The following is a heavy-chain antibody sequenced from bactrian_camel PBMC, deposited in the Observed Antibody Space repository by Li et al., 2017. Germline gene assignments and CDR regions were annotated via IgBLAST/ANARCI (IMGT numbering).Heavy chain of an antibody. D-gene: IGHD6*01. CDR2: VFPGAGVT. CDR3: TKAGDYGGDWYGVAEFGA. Sequence: HVQLVESGGGSVQAGGSLTLSCNYTRNMNVMAWFRQAPGKEREGVAAVFPGAGVTYYADSVKGRFTISRANDENTLYLQLNSLKTEDTAIYYCTKAGDYGGDWYGVAEFGAWGQGTQVTVS. V-gene: IGHV3S54*01. J-gene: IGHJ6*01. CDR1: RNMNV.